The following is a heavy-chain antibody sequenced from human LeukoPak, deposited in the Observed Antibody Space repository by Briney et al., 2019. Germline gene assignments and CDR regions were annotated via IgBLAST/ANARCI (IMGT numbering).Heavy chain of an antibody. Sequence: PSETLSLTCTVSGGSISSYYWSWIRRPPGKGLEWIGYIYYSGSTNYNPSLKSRVTISVDTSKNQFSLKLSSVTAADTAVYYCARSTTIFGVGPYYFDYWGQGTLVTVSS. CDR2: IYYSGST. CDR3: ARSTTIFGVGPYYFDY. V-gene: IGHV4-59*08. D-gene: IGHD3-3*01. J-gene: IGHJ4*02. CDR1: GGSISSYY.